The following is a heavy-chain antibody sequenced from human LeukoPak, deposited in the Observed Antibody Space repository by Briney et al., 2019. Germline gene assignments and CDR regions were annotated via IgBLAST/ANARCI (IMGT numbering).Heavy chain of an antibody. D-gene: IGHD1-1*01. CDR3: ANLRKSLWIPEFDY. CDR2: ISGSGDTT. J-gene: IGHJ4*02. CDR1: GFTFSNYA. Sequence: HPGGTLRLSCAASGFTFSNYAMSWLRQPPGKGLEWVSLISGSGDTTYYADSVKVRFTISRDNSKNTLYLQMNSLRAEDTAVYYCANLRKSLWIPEFDYWGQGNLVTVSS. V-gene: IGHV3-23*01.